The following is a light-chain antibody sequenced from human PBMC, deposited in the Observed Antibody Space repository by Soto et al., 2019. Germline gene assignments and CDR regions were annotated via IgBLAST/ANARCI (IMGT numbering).Light chain of an antibody. CDR3: QQSHSSPLS. J-gene: IGKJ4*01. Sequence: DIQMTQSPSSLSASVGDRVTITCRASQNINYYLNWYQQKPGKAPKLLIYGASNLQSGVPSRFSGSGSGTDFALTISSLQPEDSAVYYCQQSHSSPLSFGGGTKVDIK. CDR1: QNINYY. V-gene: IGKV1-39*01. CDR2: GAS.